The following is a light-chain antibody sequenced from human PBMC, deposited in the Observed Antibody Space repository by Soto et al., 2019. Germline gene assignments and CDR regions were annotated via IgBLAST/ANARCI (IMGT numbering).Light chain of an antibody. CDR2: GAS. J-gene: IGKJ1*01. Sequence: DIELTQSPGTLSLSPGERVTLSCRASQTVRSGFVAWYQQPPGQPPRLLIYGASTRTTGIPVMFGGSGSGTDFTLTISSLEPEDRAVYYCQHDGQSSWTFGQGTKVEIK. CDR1: QTVRSGF. V-gene: IGKV3-20*01. CDR3: QHDGQSSWT.